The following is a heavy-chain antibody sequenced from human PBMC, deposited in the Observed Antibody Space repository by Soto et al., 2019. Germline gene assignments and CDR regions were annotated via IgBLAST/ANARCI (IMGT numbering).Heavy chain of an antibody. D-gene: IGHD2-2*01. CDR3: VLSTRVAYYFDY. V-gene: IGHV1-69*06. CDR1: GGTFSSYA. J-gene: IGHJ4*02. CDR2: IIPIFGTA. Sequence: SVKVSCKASGGTFSSYAISWVRQAPGQGLEWMGGIIPIFGTANYAQKFQGRVTITADKSTSTAYMELGSLRSEDTAVYYCVLSTRVAYYFDYWGQGTLVTVSS.